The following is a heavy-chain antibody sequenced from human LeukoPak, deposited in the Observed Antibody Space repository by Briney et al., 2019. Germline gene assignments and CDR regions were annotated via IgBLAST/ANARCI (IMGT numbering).Heavy chain of an antibody. CDR3: ARESVSSSVFFDY. Sequence: GASVKVSCKASGYTSTSYYMHWVRQAPGQGLEWMAIINPSGGGTSYAQEFQGRVTMTRDTSTSTVYMELSSLRSEDTAVYYCARESVSSSVFFDYWGQGTLVTVSS. CDR2: INPSGGGT. CDR1: GYTSTSYY. V-gene: IGHV1-46*01. D-gene: IGHD6-19*01. J-gene: IGHJ4*02.